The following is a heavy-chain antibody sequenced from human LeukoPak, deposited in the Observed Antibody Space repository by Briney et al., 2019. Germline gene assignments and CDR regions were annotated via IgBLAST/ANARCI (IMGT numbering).Heavy chain of an antibody. Sequence: KPSETLSLTCTVSGGSISSYYWSWIRQPPGKGLEWIGYIYYSGSTNYNPSLKSRVTMSVDTSKNQFSLKLSSVTAADTAVYYCARSWPIAAAGTHGGWFDPWGQGTLVTVSS. CDR3: ARSWPIAAAGTHGGWFDP. J-gene: IGHJ5*02. CDR2: IYYSGST. V-gene: IGHV4-59*01. CDR1: GGSISSYY. D-gene: IGHD6-13*01.